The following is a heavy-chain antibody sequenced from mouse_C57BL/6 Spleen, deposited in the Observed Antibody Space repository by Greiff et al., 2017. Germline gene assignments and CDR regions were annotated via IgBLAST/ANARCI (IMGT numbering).Heavy chain of an antibody. J-gene: IGHJ1*03. CDR1: GYAFSSSW. D-gene: IGHD1-1*01. CDR3: ARSGTTVMDFDV. Sequence: VQVVESGPELVKPGASVKISCKASGYAFSSSWMNWVKQRPGKGLEWIGRIYPGDGDTNYNGKFKGKATLTADKSSSTAYMQLSSLTSEDSAVYFCARSGTTVMDFDVWGTGTTVTVSS. CDR2: IYPGDGDT. V-gene: IGHV1-82*01.